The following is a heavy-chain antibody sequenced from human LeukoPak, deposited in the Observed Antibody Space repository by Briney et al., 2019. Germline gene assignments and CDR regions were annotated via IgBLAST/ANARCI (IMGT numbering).Heavy chain of an antibody. D-gene: IGHD3/OR15-3a*01. Sequence: GGSLRLSCAASGFIFNNYGLIWVRQAPVKGLEWVASIRPDGSAVFYVDSVKGRFTFSRDNAKNSLDLQMNSLRAEDTAVYYCARFGLPYSIDLWGQGTMVTVSS. J-gene: IGHJ6*02. CDR1: GFIFNNYG. V-gene: IGHV3-7*01. CDR3: ARFGLPYSIDL. CDR2: IRPDGSAV.